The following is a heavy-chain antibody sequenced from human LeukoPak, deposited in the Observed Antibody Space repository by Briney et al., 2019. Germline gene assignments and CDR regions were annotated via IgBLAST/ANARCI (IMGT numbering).Heavy chain of an antibody. D-gene: IGHD3-3*01. CDR3: ARDRGNYDFGSGYWGYFDY. CDR1: GGSMSSSSYY. Sequence: SETLSLTCTVSGGSMSSSSYYWGWIRQPPGKGLEWIGSIYYSGSTYYNPSLKSRVTISVETSKNQFSLKLSSVTAAHTAVYYCARDRGNYDFGSGYWGYFDYWGKGTLVTVSS. CDR2: IYYSGST. J-gene: IGHJ4*02. V-gene: IGHV4-39*02.